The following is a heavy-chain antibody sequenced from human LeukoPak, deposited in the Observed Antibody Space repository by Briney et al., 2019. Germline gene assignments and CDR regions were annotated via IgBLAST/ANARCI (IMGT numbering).Heavy chain of an antibody. V-gene: IGHV3-7*01. CDR2: IKEDGSEK. CDR1: GFSFSSYW. D-gene: IGHD2-15*01. Sequence: GGSLRLYCAASGFSFSSYWMTWVRQAPGKGLEWVANIKEDGSEKYYVDSVEGRFTISRDNAKNSLFLQMNSLRAEDTAVYYCARDKRGHHYWGQGTLVTVSS. CDR3: ARDKRGHHY. J-gene: IGHJ4*02.